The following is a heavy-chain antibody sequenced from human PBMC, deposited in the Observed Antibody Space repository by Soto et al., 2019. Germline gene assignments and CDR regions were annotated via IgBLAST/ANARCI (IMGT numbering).Heavy chain of an antibody. V-gene: IGHV2-5*02. Sequence: QITLKESGPALVKPKETLTLTCTFAGFSLSTAGEGVGWVRQPAGGALEWLALIYWDGDTRLNPSLKSRLTITMDTSKNEVVLTVANMDPVDTGTYFCAYDQKCRGASCFRWFDPWGPGTLVTVSS. D-gene: IGHD2-15*01. CDR1: GFSLSTAGEG. CDR3: AYDQKCRGASCFRWFDP. J-gene: IGHJ5*02. CDR2: IYWDGDT.